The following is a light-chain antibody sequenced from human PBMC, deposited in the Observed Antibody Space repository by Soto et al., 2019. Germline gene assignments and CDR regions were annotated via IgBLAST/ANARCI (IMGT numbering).Light chain of an antibody. CDR3: QQLQGYPIT. Sequence: LLTQSPPSRSASVGDRVTITCRASQGIDTSLAWYQQKQGKAPKXLIYAASNFQSGVPSRFRGSGSGTHLTLTISRLQPEDCETDYCQQLQGYPITFGQGTRLEIK. V-gene: IGKV1-9*01. J-gene: IGKJ5*01. CDR2: AAS. CDR1: QGIDTS.